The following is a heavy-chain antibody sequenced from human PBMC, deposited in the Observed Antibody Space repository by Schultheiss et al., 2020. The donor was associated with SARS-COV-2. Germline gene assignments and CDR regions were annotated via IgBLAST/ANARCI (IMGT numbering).Heavy chain of an antibody. CDR1: GFTFSSYE. V-gene: IGHV3-23*01. CDR3: AGGGSSDPTEVL. Sequence: GGSLRLSCSASGFTFSSYEMNWVRQAPGKGLEWVSAISGSGGSTYYADSVKGRFTISRDNSKNTLYLQMNSLRAEDTAVYYCAGGGSSDPTEVLWGRGTLVTVSS. D-gene: IGHD3-16*01. CDR2: ISGSGGST. J-gene: IGHJ2*01.